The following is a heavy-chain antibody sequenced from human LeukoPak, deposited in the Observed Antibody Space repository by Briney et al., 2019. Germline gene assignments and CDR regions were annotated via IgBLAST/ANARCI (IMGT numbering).Heavy chain of an antibody. CDR2: IIPIFGTA. CDR3: ARSPQIYNWNYAIDY. CDR1: GGTFSSYA. J-gene: IGHJ4*02. V-gene: IGHV1-69*05. Sequence: SVKVSCKASGGTFSSYAISRVRQAPGQGLEWMGGIIPIFGTANYAQKFQGRVTITTDESTSTAYMELSSLRSEDTAVYYCARSPQIYNWNYAIDYWGQGTLVTVSS. D-gene: IGHD1-7*01.